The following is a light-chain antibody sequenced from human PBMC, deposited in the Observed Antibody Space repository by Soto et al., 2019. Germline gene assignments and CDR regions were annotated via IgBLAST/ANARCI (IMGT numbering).Light chain of an antibody. CDR1: SSNIGAGYD. Sequence: QSVLTQPPSVSGAPGQRVTISCTGSSSNIGAGYDVHWYQQLPGKAPKLLISGNSNRPSGVPDRLSGSKSGTSASLAITGLQVEDEADYYCQSYDSSLSSWVFGGGTKVTVL. V-gene: IGLV1-40*01. CDR2: GNS. J-gene: IGLJ3*02. CDR3: QSYDSSLSSWV.